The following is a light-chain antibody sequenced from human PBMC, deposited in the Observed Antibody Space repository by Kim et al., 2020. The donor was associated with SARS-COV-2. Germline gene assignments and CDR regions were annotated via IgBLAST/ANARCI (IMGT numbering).Light chain of an antibody. Sequence: QSALTQPASVSGSPGQSITISCTGTSSDVGGYNYVSLYQQHPGKAPKLMIYDVSKRPSGVSNRFSGSKSGNTASLTISGLQAEDEADYYCSSYTSSSPRVFCGGTQLTVL. CDR3: SSYTSSSPRV. V-gene: IGLV2-14*03. CDR1: SSDVGGYNY. J-gene: IGLJ2*01. CDR2: DVS.